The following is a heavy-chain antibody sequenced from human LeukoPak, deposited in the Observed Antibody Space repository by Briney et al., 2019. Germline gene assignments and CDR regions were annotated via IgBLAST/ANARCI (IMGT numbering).Heavy chain of an antibody. Sequence: KESGPTLVKSTQTLTLTCTFSGFSLGTSGVGVGWIRQPPGKALEWLALIYWDDDKRYSPSLKSRLTITKDTSKNQVVLTMTNMDPVDTATYYCAHSLWFGDLLPYFDYWGQGTLVTVSS. V-gene: IGHV2-5*02. CDR3: AHSLWFGDLLPYFDY. CDR2: IYWDDDK. J-gene: IGHJ4*02. D-gene: IGHD3-10*01. CDR1: GFSLGTSGVG.